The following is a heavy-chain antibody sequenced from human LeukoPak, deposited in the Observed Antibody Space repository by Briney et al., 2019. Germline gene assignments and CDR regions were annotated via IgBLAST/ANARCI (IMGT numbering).Heavy chain of an antibody. D-gene: IGHD1-26*01. Sequence: SETLSLTCTVSGGSISCYYWSWIRQPPGKGLEWIGYIYYSGSTNYNPSLKSRVTISVDTSKNQFSLKLSSVTAADTAVYYCARMSPRATKASFDYWGQGTLVTVSS. CDR3: ARMSPRATKASFDY. J-gene: IGHJ4*02. V-gene: IGHV4-59*01. CDR2: IYYSGST. CDR1: GGSISCYY.